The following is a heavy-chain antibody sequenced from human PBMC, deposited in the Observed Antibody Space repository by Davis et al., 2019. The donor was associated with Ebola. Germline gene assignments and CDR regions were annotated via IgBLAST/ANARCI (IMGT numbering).Heavy chain of an antibody. Sequence: ASVKVSCKASGYTFTNYAVNWVRQAPGQGPQWMGRINTYTGNPTYVQGFTGRFVFSLDTSVSTTYLQISSLKAADTAVYYCARSKATDDVFDIWGQGTMVTVSS. J-gene: IGHJ3*02. CDR1: GYTFTNYA. CDR2: INTYTGNP. CDR3: ARSKATDDVFDI. V-gene: IGHV7-4-1*02.